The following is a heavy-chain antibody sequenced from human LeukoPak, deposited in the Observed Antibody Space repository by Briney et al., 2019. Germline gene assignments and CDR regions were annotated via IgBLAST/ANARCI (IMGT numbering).Heavy chain of an antibody. CDR3: TTLHPSDATDGHDY. CDR2: IRSKANSYAT. J-gene: IGHJ4*02. Sequence: GGSLRLSCAASGFTFSGSAMHWVRQAPGKGLEWVGRIRSKANSYATAYAASMKGRFTISRDDSKNTAYLQMNSLKSEDTAVYYCTTLHPSDATDGHDYWGQGTLVTVSS. CDR1: GFTFSGSA. D-gene: IGHD5-24*01. V-gene: IGHV3-73*01.